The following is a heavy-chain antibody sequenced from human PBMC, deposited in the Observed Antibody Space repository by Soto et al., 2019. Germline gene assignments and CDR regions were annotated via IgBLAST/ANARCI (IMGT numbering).Heavy chain of an antibody. V-gene: IGHV3-23*01. Sequence: GGSLRLSCSASGFTFDDYARSWVRQAPEKGLDWVSAISGSGTKTHYADSVKGRFTISRDNSKNTLYLQMNSLRAEDTAVYYSAKANSVIEVVKVCEDWGRGALVTVSS. CDR3: AKANSVIEVVKVCED. D-gene: IGHD3-22*01. CDR1: GFTFDDYA. CDR2: ISGSGTKT. J-gene: IGHJ4*02.